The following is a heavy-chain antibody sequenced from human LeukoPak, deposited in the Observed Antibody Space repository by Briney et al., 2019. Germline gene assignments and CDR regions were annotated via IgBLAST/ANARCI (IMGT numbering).Heavy chain of an antibody. CDR1: GYTFTGYY. J-gene: IGHJ6*02. V-gene: IGHV1-2*02. CDR3: AREVPRSYGMDV. CDR2: INPNSGGT. Sequence: ASVKVSCKASGYTFTGYYMHWVRQAPGQGLEWMGWINPNSGGTNYAQKFQDRVTMTRDTSISTAYMELSRLRSDDTAVYYCAREVPRSYGMDVWGQGTTVTVSS.